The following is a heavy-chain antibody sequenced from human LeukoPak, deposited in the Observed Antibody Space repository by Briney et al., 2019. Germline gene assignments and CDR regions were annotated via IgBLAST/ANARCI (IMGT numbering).Heavy chain of an antibody. CDR2: IRSKANSYAT. CDR1: GFTFSGSA. V-gene: IGHV3-73*01. J-gene: IGHJ4*02. CDR3: TRRTIATADY. Sequence: GGSPRLSCAASGFTFSGSAMHWVRQASGKGLEWVGRIRSKANSYATAYAASVKGRFTISRDDSKNTAYLQMNSLKTEDTAVYYCTRRTIATADYWGQGTLVTVSS. D-gene: IGHD6-13*01.